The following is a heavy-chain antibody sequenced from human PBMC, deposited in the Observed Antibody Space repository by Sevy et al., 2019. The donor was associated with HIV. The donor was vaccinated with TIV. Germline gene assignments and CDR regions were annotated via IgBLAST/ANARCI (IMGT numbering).Heavy chain of an antibody. CDR1: GYTFTSYD. CDR2: MNPNSGNT. V-gene: IGHV1-8*01. CDR3: ARLRSANYDILTGYYLDGYYYYGMDV. Sequence: ASVKVSCKASGYTFTSYDINWVRQATGQGLEWMGWMNPNSGNTGYAQKFQGRVTMTRNTSISTAYMELSSLRSEDTAVYYCARLRSANYDILTGYYLDGYYYYGMDVWGQGTTVTVSS. D-gene: IGHD3-9*01. J-gene: IGHJ6*02.